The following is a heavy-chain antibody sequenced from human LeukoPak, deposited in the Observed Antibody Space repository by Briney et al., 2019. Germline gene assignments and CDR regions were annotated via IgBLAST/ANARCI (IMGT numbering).Heavy chain of an antibody. Sequence: SETLSLTCTVSGYSISSGCYWGWIRQPPGKGLEWIGSIYHSGSTYYNPSLKSRVTISVDTSKNQFSLKLSSVTAADTAVYYCARETRLWSGYHNWFDPWGQGTLVTVSS. J-gene: IGHJ5*02. D-gene: IGHD3-3*01. CDR2: IYHSGST. CDR3: ARETRLWSGYHNWFDP. V-gene: IGHV4-38-2*02. CDR1: GYSISSGCY.